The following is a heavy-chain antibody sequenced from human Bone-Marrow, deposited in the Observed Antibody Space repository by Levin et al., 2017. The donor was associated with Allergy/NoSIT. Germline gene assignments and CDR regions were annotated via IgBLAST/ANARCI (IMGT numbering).Heavy chain of an antibody. Sequence: ASVKVSCKASGYTFTGYYMHWVRQAPGQGLEWMGWINPNSGGTNYAQKFQGWVTMTRDTSISTAYMELSRLRSDDTAVYYCARAISKGGYSSSWYSGWFDPWGQGTLVTVSS. CDR3: ARAISKGGYSSSWYSGWFDP. CDR1: GYTFTGYY. D-gene: IGHD6-13*01. V-gene: IGHV1-2*04. J-gene: IGHJ5*02. CDR2: INPNSGGT.